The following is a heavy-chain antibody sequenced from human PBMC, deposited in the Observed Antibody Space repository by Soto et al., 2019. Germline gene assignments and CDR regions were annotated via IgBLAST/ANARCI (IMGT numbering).Heavy chain of an antibody. V-gene: IGHV4-59*01. CDR1: GGSISYYY. Sequence: PSETLSLTCTVSGGSISYYYWNWIRHSPGKGLEWIGYIFYSGSTHYNPSLKSRVTISIDTSKNQFSLRLTSVTAADTAVYFCARGSPPSKYGLDVWGQGTTVTVSS. J-gene: IGHJ6*02. CDR3: ARGSPPSKYGLDV. CDR2: IFYSGST. D-gene: IGHD6-13*01.